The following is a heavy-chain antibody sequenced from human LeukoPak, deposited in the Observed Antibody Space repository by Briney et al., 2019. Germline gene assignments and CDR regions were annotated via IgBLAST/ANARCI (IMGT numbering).Heavy chain of an antibody. CDR2: IYYSGST. J-gene: IGHJ6*03. CDR3: ARTTEGGYTYDYFYYYYMDV. D-gene: IGHD5-18*01. Sequence: PETLSLTCTVSGGSISSYYWSWIRQPPGKGLEWIGYIYYSGSTNYNPSLKSRVTISVDTSKNQFSLKLSSVTAADTAVYYCARTTEGGYTYDYFYYYYMDVWGKGTTVTISS. V-gene: IGHV4-59*01. CDR1: GGSISSYY.